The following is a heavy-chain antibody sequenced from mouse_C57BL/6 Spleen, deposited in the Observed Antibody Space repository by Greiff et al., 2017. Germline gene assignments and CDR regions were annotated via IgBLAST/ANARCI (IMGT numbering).Heavy chain of an antibody. CDR3: ARFGEFAY. Sequence: VQLQQSGPELVKPGASVKISCKASGYSFTGYYMNWVKQSPEKSLEWIGEINPSTGGTTYNQKFKSKATLTVDKSSSTAYMQLKGLTSEDSAVYYCARFGEFAYWGQGTLVTVSA. CDR2: INPSTGGT. CDR1: GYSFTGYY. J-gene: IGHJ3*01. V-gene: IGHV1-42*01.